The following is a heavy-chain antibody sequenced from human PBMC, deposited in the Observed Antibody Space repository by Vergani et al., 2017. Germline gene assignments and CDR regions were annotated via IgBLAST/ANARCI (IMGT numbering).Heavy chain of an antibody. V-gene: IGHV3-74*01. CDR2: INWNGGST. CDR1: GFTFSSYW. J-gene: IGHJ4*02. Sequence: EVQLVESGGGLVQPGGSLRLSCAASGFTFSSYWMHWVRQAPGKGLVWVSGINWNGGSTGYADSVKGRFTISRDNSKNTLYLQMNSLRAEDTAVYYCAKHRGELLEWLLSIDYWGQGTLVTVSS. CDR3: AKHRGELLEWLLSIDY. D-gene: IGHD3-3*01.